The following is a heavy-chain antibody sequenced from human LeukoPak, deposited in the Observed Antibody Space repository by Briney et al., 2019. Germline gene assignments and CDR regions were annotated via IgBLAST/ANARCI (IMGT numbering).Heavy chain of an antibody. V-gene: IGHV4-38-2*02. J-gene: IGHJ5*02. CDR1: GYSISSGYY. Sequence: SSDTLSLTCTVSGYSISSGYYWGWIRQPPGKGLEWIGSIYHSGSTNYNPSLKSRVTISVDTSKNQFFLQLSSVIAADTAVYYCARSPTILLGFGELLPNWFDPWGQGTLVTVSS. CDR2: IYHSGST. D-gene: IGHD3-10*01. CDR3: ARSPTILLGFGELLPNWFDP.